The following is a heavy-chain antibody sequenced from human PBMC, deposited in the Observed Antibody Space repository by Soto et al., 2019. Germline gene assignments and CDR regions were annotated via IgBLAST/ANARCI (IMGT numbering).Heavy chain of an antibody. V-gene: IGHV1-69*02. D-gene: IGHD3-16*01. Sequence: VQLVQSGAEVKKPGSSVKVSCKASGGTFSSSTITWVRQAPGQGLEWMGRVIPILDVADSAQKFQGRVTITADKSTNTAFMELNNLTSEDAAVYYCARISVGLGPGIFGHWGQGALVTVSS. CDR1: GGTFSSST. J-gene: IGHJ4*02. CDR3: ARISVGLGPGIFGH. CDR2: VIPILDVA.